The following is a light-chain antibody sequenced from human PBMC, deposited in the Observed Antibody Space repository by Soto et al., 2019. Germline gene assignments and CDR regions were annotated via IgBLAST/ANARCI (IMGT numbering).Light chain of an antibody. CDR1: QSFGGNL. CDR2: GAS. CDR3: QQYSKIALA. Sequence: EIVLTQSPGTLSLSPGDRATLSCRASQSFGGNLLAWYQQKPGQAPRLLIYGASARATGIPDRFSGSGSGTDFTLTISGLRPEDFGVYYRQQYSKIALAFGGGTMVEIK. J-gene: IGKJ4*01. V-gene: IGKV3-20*01.